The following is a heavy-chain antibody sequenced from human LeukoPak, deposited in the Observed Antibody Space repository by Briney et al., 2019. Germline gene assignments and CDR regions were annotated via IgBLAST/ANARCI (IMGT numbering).Heavy chain of an antibody. V-gene: IGHV1-18*01. CDR3: ARSYNPRGGFTRDY. Sequence: GASVKVSCKASGYIFSSYGISWVRQAPGQGLEWMGWISAYNGNTNYAQKLQGRVTMTTDTSTSTAYMELRSLRSDDTAVYYCARSYNPRGGFTRDYWGQGTLVTVSS. CDR1: GYIFSSYG. J-gene: IGHJ4*02. CDR2: ISAYNGNT. D-gene: IGHD3-16*01.